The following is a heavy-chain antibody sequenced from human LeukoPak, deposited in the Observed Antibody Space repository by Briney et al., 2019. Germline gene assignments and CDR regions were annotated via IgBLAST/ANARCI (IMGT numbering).Heavy chain of an antibody. D-gene: IGHD6-6*01. J-gene: IGHJ4*02. CDR1: GFTVSTNY. V-gene: IGHV3-53*01. CDR2: IYSDGTI. CDR3: AKDKDIAARPPWD. Sequence: GGSLRLSCVASGFTVSTNYISWVRQAPGMGLEWVSIIYSDGTIYYADSVKGRFTISRDNSKNTLYLQMNSLRAEDTAVYYCAKDKDIAARPPWDWGQGTLVTVSS.